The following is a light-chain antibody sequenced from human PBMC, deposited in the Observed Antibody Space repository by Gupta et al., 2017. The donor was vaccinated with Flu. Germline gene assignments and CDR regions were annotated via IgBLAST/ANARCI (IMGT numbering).Light chain of an antibody. CDR1: SSDVGGYNY. V-gene: IGLV2-11*01. J-gene: IGLJ3*02. Sequence: QSALTQPRSVSGSPGPSVTISCTGTSSDVGGYNYVSWYQQRPGKAPKLMIYDVSKRPSGVPERFSGSKSGNTASVTISGLQAEDEADYYCCSKAGSDTFGVFGGGTKLTVL. CDR2: DVS. CDR3: CSKAGSDTFGV.